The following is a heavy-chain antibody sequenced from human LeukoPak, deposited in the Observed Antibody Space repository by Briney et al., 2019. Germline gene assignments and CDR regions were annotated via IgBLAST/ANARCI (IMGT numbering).Heavy chain of an antibody. J-gene: IGHJ4*02. CDR3: ARGEYDSSGYYLVPVDY. CDR1: GFTFDDYG. V-gene: IGHV3-20*04. CDR2: INWNGGIT. D-gene: IGHD3-22*01. Sequence: PGGSLRLSCAASGFTFDDYGMSWVRQAPGKGLEWVSGINWNGGITGYAGSVKGRFTISRDNAKSSLYLQMNSLRAGDTALYYCARGEYDSSGYYLVPVDYWGQGTLVTVSS.